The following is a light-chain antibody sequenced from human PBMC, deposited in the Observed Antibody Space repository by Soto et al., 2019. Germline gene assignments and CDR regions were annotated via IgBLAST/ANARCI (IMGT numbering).Light chain of an antibody. CDR3: QSYDISLSGAV. CDR1: SSNIGAGYD. V-gene: IGLV1-40*01. Sequence: QSVLTQPPSVSGAPGQRVAFSCTGNSSNIGAGYDVHWYHQLPGAAPRLIIYGNNNRPSGVPDRFSGSKSGTSASLAITGLQAEDEADYYCQSYDISLSGAVFGGGTQLPVL. J-gene: IGLJ7*01. CDR2: GNN.